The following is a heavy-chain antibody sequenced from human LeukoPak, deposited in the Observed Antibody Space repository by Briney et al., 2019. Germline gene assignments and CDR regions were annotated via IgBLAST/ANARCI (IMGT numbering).Heavy chain of an antibody. CDR3: ARETGGIMLGY. J-gene: IGHJ4*02. CDR2: INPNSGGT. CDR1: GYTFTSYY. D-gene: IGHD3-10*01. Sequence: SVKVSSQASGYTFTSYYMHWMRHAPGQALEWMGRINPNSGGTNYAQKFQGRVTMTRDTSISTAYMELSRLRSDDTAVYYCARETGGIMLGYWGQGTLVTVSS. V-gene: IGHV1-2*06.